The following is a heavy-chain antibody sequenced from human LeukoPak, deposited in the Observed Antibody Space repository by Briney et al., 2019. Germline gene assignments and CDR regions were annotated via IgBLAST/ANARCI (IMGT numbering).Heavy chain of an antibody. Sequence: ASVKVSCKASGYTFTSYAMHWVRQAPGQRLEWMGWSNAGNGNTNYAQTLQGRVTMTTDTSTSTAYMELRSLRSDDTAVYYCARCHYYGSGNYVRVYSPDYWGQGTLVTVSS. CDR1: GYTFTSYA. CDR3: ARCHYYGSGNYVRVYSPDY. J-gene: IGHJ4*02. D-gene: IGHD3-10*01. CDR2: SNAGNGNT. V-gene: IGHV1-3*01.